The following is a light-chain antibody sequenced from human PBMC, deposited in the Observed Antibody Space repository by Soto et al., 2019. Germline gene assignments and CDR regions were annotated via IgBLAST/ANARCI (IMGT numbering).Light chain of an antibody. J-gene: IGKJ4*01. CDR2: GAS. CDR1: QSVTSSS. Sequence: IVSQKSPGTRSLYKRARAGLYCMAIQSVTSSSIAWHQQKPGQAPRLLIYGASSRATGIPDRFSASGSGTDFTLTISRLESEDSAVYYCQHYGSAPGLTVCGGTKVDI. CDR3: QHYGSAPGLT. V-gene: IGKV3-20*01.